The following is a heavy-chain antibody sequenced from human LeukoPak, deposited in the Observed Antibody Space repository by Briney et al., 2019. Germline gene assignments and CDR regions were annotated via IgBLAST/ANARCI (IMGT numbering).Heavy chain of an antibody. CDR3: ARESSLLRSTDY. CDR2: IYTSGST. V-gene: IGHV4-61*02. D-gene: IGHD3-3*01. Sequence: SETLSLTCTVSGGSISSGSYYSRWMRQPAGTGLEWLGRIYTSGSTNYNPSLKSRVIISVDTSKNQFSLKLSSVTAADTAVYYCARESSLLRSTDYWGQGTLVTVSS. CDR1: GGSISSGSYY. J-gene: IGHJ4*02.